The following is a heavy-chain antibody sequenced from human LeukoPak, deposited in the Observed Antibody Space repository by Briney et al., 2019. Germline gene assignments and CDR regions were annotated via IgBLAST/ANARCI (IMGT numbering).Heavy chain of an antibody. CDR3: ARHGVDTAMVTIDY. Sequence: SETLSLTCAVSGYSISSGYYWGWIRQPPGKRLEWIGSIYHSGSTYYNPSLKSRVTISVDTSKNQSSLKLSSVTAADTAVYYCARHGVDTAMVTIDYWGQGTLVTVSS. CDR2: IYHSGST. D-gene: IGHD5-18*01. J-gene: IGHJ4*02. CDR1: GYSISSGYY. V-gene: IGHV4-38-2*01.